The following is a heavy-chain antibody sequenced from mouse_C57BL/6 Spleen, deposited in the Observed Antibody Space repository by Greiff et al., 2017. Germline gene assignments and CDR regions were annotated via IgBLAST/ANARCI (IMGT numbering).Heavy chain of an antibody. CDR2: IYPISGNT. V-gene: IGHV1-81*01. Sequence: QVQLQQSGAELARPGASVTLSCKASGYTFTSSGISCVKQRTGQGLEWIGEIYPISGNTYYNETFKGKATRTADKASSTAYMELRSLTSEDSAVYFCARWAYDYDVGYWGQGTTLTVSS. D-gene: IGHD2-4*01. CDR3: ARWAYDYDVGY. CDR1: GYTFTSSG. J-gene: IGHJ2*01.